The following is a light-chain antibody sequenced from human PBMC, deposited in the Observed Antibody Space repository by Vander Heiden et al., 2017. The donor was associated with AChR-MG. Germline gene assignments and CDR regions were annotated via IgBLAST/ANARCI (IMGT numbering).Light chain of an antibody. J-gene: IGLJ3*02. CDR1: SSNSGSNT. CDR3: ATWDDSPNGQV. CDR2: YNN. Sequence: QSVLTQPPSASGTPGQRVTISCSGSSSNSGSNTVTWYQQLPGAAPKLLIYYNNQRPSGVPDRFSGSKSGTSASLAISGLQSEDEAHYYCATWDDSPNGQVFGGGTKLTVL. V-gene: IGLV1-44*01.